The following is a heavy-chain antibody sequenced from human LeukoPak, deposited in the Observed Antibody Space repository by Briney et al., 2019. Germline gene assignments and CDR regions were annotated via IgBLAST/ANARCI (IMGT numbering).Heavy chain of an antibody. Sequence: SETLSLTCTVSGGSISSSSYYWGWIRQPPGTGLEWIGSIYYSGSTHYNPSLKSRVTISVDTSKNQFSLKLSSVTAADTAVYYCARNGTVTVAGTKFNYFDYWGQGTLVTVSS. V-gene: IGHV4-39*01. D-gene: IGHD6-19*01. CDR2: IYYSGST. CDR1: GGSISSSSYY. CDR3: ARNGTVTVAGTKFNYFDY. J-gene: IGHJ4*02.